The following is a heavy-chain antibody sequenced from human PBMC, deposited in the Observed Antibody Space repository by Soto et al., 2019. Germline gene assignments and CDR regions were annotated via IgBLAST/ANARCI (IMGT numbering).Heavy chain of an antibody. CDR2: IKSKTDGGTI. J-gene: IGHJ4*02. CDR1: GFTFSNGW. Sequence: XXSLSLSCAASGFTFSNGWMHWVRQAPGKGLEWVGLIKSKTDGGTIDYAAPVKGRFTILRDDLRNTVYLQINSLKAEDTALYYCVREMSGAFDYWGQGTPVTVSS. V-gene: IGHV3-15*07. CDR3: VREMSGAFDY. D-gene: IGHD3-10*01.